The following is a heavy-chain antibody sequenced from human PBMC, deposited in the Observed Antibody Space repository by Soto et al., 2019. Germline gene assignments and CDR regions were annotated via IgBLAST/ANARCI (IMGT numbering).Heavy chain of an antibody. CDR1: GFTFSSYA. V-gene: IGHV3-23*01. Sequence: GGSLRLSCAASGFTFSSYAMSWVRQAPGKGLEWVSRISGSSGVAYYADSVKGRFTISRDNSNNTLYLQMDSLRAEDTAVYYCAKPLYSSSSGFDSWGQGSLVTVSS. CDR3: AKPLYSSSSGFDS. J-gene: IGHJ4*02. D-gene: IGHD6-6*01. CDR2: ISGSSGVA.